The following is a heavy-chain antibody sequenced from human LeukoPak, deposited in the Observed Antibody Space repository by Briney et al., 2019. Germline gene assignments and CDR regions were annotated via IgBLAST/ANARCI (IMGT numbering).Heavy chain of an antibody. D-gene: IGHD6-13*01. CDR3: AKDYGYSSSWYDY. J-gene: IGHJ4*02. V-gene: IGHV3-9*01. Sequence: GESLRLSCEASGFTFDDYGMHWVRQAPGKGLEWVSTISWNSACVGYVDSVKGRFTISRDNAKKTLYLQMNSLSPEDTALYYCAKDYGYSSSWYDYWGQGTLVTVSS. CDR1: GFTFDDYG. CDR2: ISWNSACV.